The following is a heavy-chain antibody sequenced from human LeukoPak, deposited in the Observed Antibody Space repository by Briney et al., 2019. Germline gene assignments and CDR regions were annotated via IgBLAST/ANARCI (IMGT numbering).Heavy chain of an antibody. Sequence: GESLRISCQGSGYSFTSYWISWVRQMPGKGLEWMGRIDPSDSYTTYSPSFQGHVTISADKSISTAYLRWSSLKASDTAMYYCARKQYSGYDADYWGQGTLVTVSS. V-gene: IGHV5-10-1*01. D-gene: IGHD5-12*01. CDR2: IDPSDSYT. CDR1: GYSFTSYW. J-gene: IGHJ4*02. CDR3: ARKQYSGYDADY.